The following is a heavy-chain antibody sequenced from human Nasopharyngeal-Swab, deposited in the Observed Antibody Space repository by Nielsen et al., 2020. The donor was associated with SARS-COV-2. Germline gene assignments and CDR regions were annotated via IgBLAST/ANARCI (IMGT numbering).Heavy chain of an antibody. J-gene: IGHJ3*02. CDR1: GYTFNNYG. V-gene: IGHV1-18*01. Sequence: ASVKVSCKASGYTFNNYGISWVRQASGQGLEWMGWIRAYNGDTKYAQKFQGRVTVTTDALTTTAYMELRSLRSDDTAVYYCARVPVYSGTYYGFDIWGQGTMVKVSS. CDR3: ARVPVYSGTYYGFDI. D-gene: IGHD1-26*01. CDR2: IRAYNGDT.